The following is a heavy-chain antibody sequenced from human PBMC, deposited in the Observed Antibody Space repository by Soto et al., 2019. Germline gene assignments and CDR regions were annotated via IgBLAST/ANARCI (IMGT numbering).Heavy chain of an antibody. J-gene: IGHJ4*02. CDR2: IYSGGST. D-gene: IGHD3-10*01. Sequence: GGSLRLSCAASGFTVSSNYMSWVRQAPGKGLEWVSVIYSGGSTYYADSVKGRFTISRDNSKNTLYLQMNSLRAEDTAVYYCATLNSGDVYFDYWGQGTLVTVSS. V-gene: IGHV3-53*01. CDR3: ATLNSGDVYFDY. CDR1: GFTVSSNY.